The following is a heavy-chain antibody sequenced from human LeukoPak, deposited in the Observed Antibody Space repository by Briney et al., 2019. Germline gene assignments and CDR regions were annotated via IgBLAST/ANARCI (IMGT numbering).Heavy chain of an antibody. CDR3: ARDRFSGSFSGFDY. CDR2: IYTSGSS. V-gene: IGHV4-4*07. D-gene: IGHD1-26*01. CDR1: GGSFSPDY. J-gene: IGHJ4*02. Sequence: SETLSPTCTVSGGSFSPDYWSWIRQPAGQGLEWIGCIYTSGSSNYNPSLKSRATMSVDTSKNQISLKLTSVTAADTAVYYCARDRFSGSFSGFDYWGQGALVTVPS.